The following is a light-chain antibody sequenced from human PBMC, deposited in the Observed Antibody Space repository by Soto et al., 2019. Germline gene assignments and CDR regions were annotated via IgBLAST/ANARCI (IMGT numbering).Light chain of an antibody. CDR3: LLYYGGVRV. Sequence: QAVVTQETSLSVSPGGTVTLTWASSTGPVTSTFYPNWLQQKPGQAPRSLMYSTSNRHSWTPARFSGSLLGVRAALTLSIVQPEDEAEDYCLLYYGGVRVFGGGTKLTVL. J-gene: IGLJ3*02. CDR1: TGPVTSTFY. V-gene: IGLV7-43*01. CDR2: STS.